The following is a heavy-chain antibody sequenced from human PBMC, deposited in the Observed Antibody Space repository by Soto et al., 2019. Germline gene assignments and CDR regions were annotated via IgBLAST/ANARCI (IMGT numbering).Heavy chain of an antibody. J-gene: IGHJ4*02. Sequence: GGSLRLSSAASGLNFRSYSMNWVRQAPGKGLEWVSYISSSSSTIYYADSVKGRFTISRDNAKNSLYLQMNSLRADDTAVYYCAREPRRSIDYWGQGTLVTVSS. D-gene: IGHD3-16*02. CDR2: ISSSSSTI. CDR1: GLNFRSYS. V-gene: IGHV3-48*01. CDR3: AREPRRSIDY.